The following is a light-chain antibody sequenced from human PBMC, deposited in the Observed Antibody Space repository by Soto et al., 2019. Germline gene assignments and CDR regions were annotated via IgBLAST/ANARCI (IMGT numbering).Light chain of an antibody. CDR2: SAS. J-gene: IGKJ5*01. Sequence: IQLTQSPSSLXASVGNRVTITCXASRGISTYLGWYQQTRGKPRKLLVYSASTLQSGVPSWFSGSGSGQYFTLTISRLQPEDSATYFCQQLNSYPQTFGQGTRLEI. CDR1: RGISTY. V-gene: IGKV1-9*01. CDR3: QQLNSYPQT.